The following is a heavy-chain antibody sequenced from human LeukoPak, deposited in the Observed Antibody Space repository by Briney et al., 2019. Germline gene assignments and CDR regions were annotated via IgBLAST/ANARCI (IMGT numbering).Heavy chain of an antibody. Sequence: GESLKISCQGSGQSFSNYWIGWVRQMPGKGLEWMGIIYPGDSDTRYSPSFQGQVTISADKSISTAYLQWSSLKASDTAMYYCARQAYSSGWYPLRYFDYWGQGTLVTVSS. CDR2: IYPGDSDT. D-gene: IGHD6-19*01. CDR3: ARQAYSSGWYPLRYFDY. V-gene: IGHV5-51*01. J-gene: IGHJ4*02. CDR1: GQSFSNYW.